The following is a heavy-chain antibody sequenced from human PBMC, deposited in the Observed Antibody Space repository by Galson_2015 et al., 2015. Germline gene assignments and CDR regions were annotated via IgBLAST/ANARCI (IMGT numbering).Heavy chain of an antibody. V-gene: IGHV3-23*01. D-gene: IGHD2-21*02. CDR2: ISSSGEST. CDR1: GFTFSSYA. Sequence: SLRLSCAASGFTFSSYAMSWVRQAPGKGLEWISAISSSGESTYYADSVRGRFTISRDNSKNTRYLQMNSPRAEDTAVYYCAKPDRGVRYCGGDCYPYYFHYWGQGALVTVSS. CDR3: AKPDRGVRYCGGDCYPYYFHY. J-gene: IGHJ4*02.